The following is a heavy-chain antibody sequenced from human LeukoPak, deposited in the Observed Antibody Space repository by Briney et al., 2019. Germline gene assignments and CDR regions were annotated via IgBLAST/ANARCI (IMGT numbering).Heavy chain of an antibody. CDR2: IWYDGSNK. J-gene: IGHJ4*02. CDR3: AKETTVTTGLDY. Sequence: GGSLRLSCAASGFTFSSYGMHWVRQAPGKGLEWVAVIWYDGSNKYYAGSVKGRFTISRDNSKNTLYLQMNSLRAEDTAVYYCAKETTVTTGLDYWGQGTLVTVSS. CDR1: GFTFSSYG. D-gene: IGHD4-17*01. V-gene: IGHV3-33*06.